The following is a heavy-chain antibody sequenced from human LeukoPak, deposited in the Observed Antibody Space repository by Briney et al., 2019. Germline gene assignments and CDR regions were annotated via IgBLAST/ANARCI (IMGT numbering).Heavy chain of an antibody. Sequence: SETLSLTCTVSGYSISTGYYWGWIRQPPGKGLEWIGSMYHSGSTYYNPSLKSRVTMSADTSKNQFSLKLNSVTAADTAVYYCARKMSEYSSGWLTSDYWGQGTLVTVSS. V-gene: IGHV4-38-2*02. CDR2: MYHSGST. J-gene: IGHJ4*02. D-gene: IGHD6-19*01. CDR1: GYSISTGYY. CDR3: ARKMSEYSSGWLTSDY.